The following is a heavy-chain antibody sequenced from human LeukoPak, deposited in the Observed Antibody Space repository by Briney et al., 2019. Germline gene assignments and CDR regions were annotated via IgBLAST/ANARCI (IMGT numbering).Heavy chain of an antibody. CDR3: ARDKTTVTTYEGLAFDI. J-gene: IGHJ3*02. V-gene: IGHV4-34*01. Sequence: KPSETLSLTCAVYGGSFSGYYWSWIRQPPGKGLEWIGEINHSGSTNYNPSLKSRVTISVDTSKNQFSLKLSSVTAADTAVYYCARDKTTVTTYEGLAFDIWGQGTMVTVSS. CDR2: INHSGST. D-gene: IGHD4-17*01. CDR1: GGSFSGYY.